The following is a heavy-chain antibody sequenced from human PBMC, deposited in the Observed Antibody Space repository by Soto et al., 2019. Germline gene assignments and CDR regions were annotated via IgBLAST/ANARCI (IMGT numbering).Heavy chain of an antibody. J-gene: IGHJ4*02. Sequence: GESLKISCAASGFTFSSYWMSWVRQAPGKGLEWVANIKQDGSEKYYVDSVKVRFTISRDNAKNSLYLQMNSLRAEDTAVYYCARVSGSSCYWGVYYFEYWGQGTLVTVSS. CDR1: GFTFSSYW. D-gene: IGHD6-13*01. V-gene: IGHV3-7*03. CDR3: ARVSGSSCYWGVYYFEY. CDR2: IKQDGSEK.